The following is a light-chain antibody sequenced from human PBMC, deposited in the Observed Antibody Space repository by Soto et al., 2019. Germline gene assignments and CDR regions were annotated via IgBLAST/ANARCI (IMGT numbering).Light chain of an antibody. CDR1: QNVRSY. CDR3: QQYNNWPRT. J-gene: IGKJ1*01. Sequence: EVVLTQSPATLSLSPGQGATLSCRASQNVRSYLAWFQHKPGQAPRLLIYDASHRATGVPARFSGSGSGTVFTLTISILEPEDFAVYYCQQYNNWPRTFGQGTKVDIK. V-gene: IGKV3-11*01. CDR2: DAS.